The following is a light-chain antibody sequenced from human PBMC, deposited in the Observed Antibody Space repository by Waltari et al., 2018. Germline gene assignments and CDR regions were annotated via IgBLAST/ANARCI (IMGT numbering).Light chain of an antibody. V-gene: IGKV3-20*01. CDR1: QSVSRT. J-gene: IGKJ1*01. CDR3: QHYVSLPAT. CDR2: GAS. Sequence: EIVLTQSPGTLFLSPGEGATLSCRASQSVSRTLAWYQQKPGQAPRLIIYGASSRATGIPDRFSGSGSGTDFSLTISRLEPDDSAVYFCQHYVSLPATFGQGTKVEIK.